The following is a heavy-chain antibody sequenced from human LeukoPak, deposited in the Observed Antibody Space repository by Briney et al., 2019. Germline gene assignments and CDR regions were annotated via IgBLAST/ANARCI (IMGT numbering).Heavy chain of an antibody. D-gene: IGHD2-21*02. CDR3: ARDVGYCGGDCYQGIDY. V-gene: IGHV3-64*01. Sequence: GGSLRLSCAASGFTFSGFAMHWVGRAPGKGLEYCSAISSNRGSTYYAHSVKGRFTISKDNSKNTLYLQMGSLRAEDMAVYYCARDVGYCGGDCYQGIDYWGQGTLVTVSS. CDR2: ISSNRGST. CDR1: GFTFSGFA. J-gene: IGHJ4*02.